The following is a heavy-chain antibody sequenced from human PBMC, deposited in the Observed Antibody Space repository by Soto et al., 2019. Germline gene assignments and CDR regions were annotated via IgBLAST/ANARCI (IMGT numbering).Heavy chain of an antibody. Sequence: GGSLRLSCAASGFTFSSYSMNWVRQAPGKGLEWVSSISSSSSYIYYADSVEGRFTISRDNAKNSLYLQMNSLRAEDTAVYYCARVFGWYFDYWGQGTLVTVSS. CDR3: ARVFGWYFDY. CDR2: ISSSSSYI. D-gene: IGHD6-19*01. J-gene: IGHJ4*02. CDR1: GFTFSSYS. V-gene: IGHV3-21*01.